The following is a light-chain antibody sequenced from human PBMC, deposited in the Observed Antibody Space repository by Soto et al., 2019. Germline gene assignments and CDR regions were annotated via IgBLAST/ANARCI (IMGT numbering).Light chain of an antibody. V-gene: IGKV3-20*01. CDR2: GAS. J-gene: IGKJ1*01. Sequence: EVVLTQSPGTLSLFPGERATLSCRASQSVSSSYLAWYQQKPGQAPRLLIFGASSRATGIPDRFSGSGSGADFILTISRLEPEEFAVYYCQQYGNARWTFGQGSKV. CDR3: QQYGNARWT. CDR1: QSVSSSY.